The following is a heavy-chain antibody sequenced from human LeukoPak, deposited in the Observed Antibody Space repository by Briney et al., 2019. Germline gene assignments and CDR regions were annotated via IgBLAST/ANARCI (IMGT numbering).Heavy chain of an antibody. CDR2: ISSSSSTI. V-gene: IGHV3-48*01. CDR3: ARDQYYDFWSGPDAFDV. CDR1: GFTFSSYS. J-gene: IGHJ3*01. D-gene: IGHD3-3*01. Sequence: PGGSLRLSCAASGFTFSSYSMNWVRQAPGRGLEWVSYISSSSSTIYYADSVKGRFTISRDNAKNSLYLQMNSLRAEDTAVYYCARDQYYDFWSGPDAFDVWGQGTMVTVSS.